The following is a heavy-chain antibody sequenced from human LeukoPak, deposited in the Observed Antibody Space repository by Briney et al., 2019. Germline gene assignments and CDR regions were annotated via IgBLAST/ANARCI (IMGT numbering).Heavy chain of an antibody. CDR1: GGSISSYY. CDR3: ALGVDPYYMDV. J-gene: IGHJ6*03. CDR2: IYRSGST. Sequence: SETLSLTCTVSGGSISSYYWSWIRQPPGKGLELIGSIYRSGSTYYNPSLKSRVTISVDTSKNQFSLKLSSVTAADTAVYYCALGVDPYYMDVWGKGTTVTVSS. V-gene: IGHV4-59*01.